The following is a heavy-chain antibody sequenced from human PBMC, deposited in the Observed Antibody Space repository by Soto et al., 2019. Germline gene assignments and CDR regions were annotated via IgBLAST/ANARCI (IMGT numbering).Heavy chain of an antibody. V-gene: IGHV1-69*01. D-gene: IGHD6-6*01. CDR3: ARDSPEYSSSPGRWFDP. Sequence: QVQLVQSGAEVKKPGSSVKVSCKASGGTFSSYAISWVRQAPGQGLEWMGGIIPIFGTANYAQKFQGRVTITADESTSTAYMELRSLRSEDTAVDYCARDSPEYSSSPGRWFDPWGQGTLVTVSS. CDR2: IIPIFGTA. CDR1: GGTFSSYA. J-gene: IGHJ5*02.